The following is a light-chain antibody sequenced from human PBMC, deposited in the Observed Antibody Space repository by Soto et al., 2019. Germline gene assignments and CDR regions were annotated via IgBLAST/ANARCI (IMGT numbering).Light chain of an antibody. CDR1: QSLLHSSGNNS. CDR3: MQALQPPST. CDR2: LGS. Sequence: DIVLTQSPLSLPVTPGESACISCRSSQSLLHSSGNNSLDWYLQKPGQSPQLLIFLGSQRASGVPEKFSGSGSGADFTLKISKVEADDVGIYYCMQALQPPSTSGKGTKLEPK. J-gene: IGKJ2*01. V-gene: IGKV2-28*01.